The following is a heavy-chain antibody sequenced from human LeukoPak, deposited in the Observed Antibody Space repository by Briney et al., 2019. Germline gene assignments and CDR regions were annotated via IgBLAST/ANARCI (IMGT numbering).Heavy chain of an antibody. CDR1: GFTFGNSA. CDR2: ISHSGDTT. D-gene: IGHD6-19*01. V-gene: IGHV3-23*01. CDR3: AGSIAVAGYYYMDV. Sequence: GGSLRLSCAASGFTFGNSAMTWGRQVPGKGLQWVSTISHSGDTTYYADFVKGRFTISRDNAKNSLHLQMNSLRAEDTAVYYCAGSIAVAGYYYMDVWGKGTTVTISS. J-gene: IGHJ6*03.